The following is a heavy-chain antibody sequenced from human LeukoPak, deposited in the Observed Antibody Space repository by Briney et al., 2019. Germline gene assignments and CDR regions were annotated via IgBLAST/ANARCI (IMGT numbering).Heavy chain of an antibody. CDR2: IYYSGST. D-gene: IGHD3-22*01. CDR3: VRQAYYYDSSGYYTPVDY. J-gene: IGHJ4*02. CDR1: GGSISSSSYY. Sequence: SETLSLTCTVSGGSISSSSYYWGWIRQPPGKGLEWIGSIYYSGSTYYNPSLKSRVTISVDTSKNQFSLKLSSVTAADTAVYYCVRQAYYYDSSGYYTPVDYWGQGTLVTVSS. V-gene: IGHV4-39*01.